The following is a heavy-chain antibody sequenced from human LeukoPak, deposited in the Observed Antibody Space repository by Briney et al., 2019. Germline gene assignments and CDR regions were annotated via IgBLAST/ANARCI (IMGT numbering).Heavy chain of an antibody. CDR3: AXYSLPDDIVVVPDAIGLGWFDP. J-gene: IGHJ5*02. Sequence: PGGSLRLACAAAGFTFTNYYMSWIRHAPGEGLEWVSYISISGSTIYYADSVKGRFTIPRDNAKNSLYLQMNSLRAEDTAVYYCAXYSLPDDIVVVPDAIGLGWFDPWGQGTLVTVSS. CDR1: GFTFTNYY. CDR2: ISISGSTI. D-gene: IGHD2-2*02. V-gene: IGHV3-11*01.